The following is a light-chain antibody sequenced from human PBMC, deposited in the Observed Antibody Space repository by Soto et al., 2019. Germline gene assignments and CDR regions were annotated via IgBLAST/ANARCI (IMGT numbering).Light chain of an antibody. Sequence: QSALTQPPSASGSPGQSVAISCTGSSSDVGGYNDVSWYQQHPGKAPKLMLYEVSRRPSGVPDRFSGSKSGNTASLTVSGLQADDEADYYCSSQAGTNNLGVLFGGGTKLTVL. V-gene: IGLV2-8*01. CDR3: SSQAGTNNLGVL. J-gene: IGLJ2*01. CDR1: SSDVGGYND. CDR2: EVS.